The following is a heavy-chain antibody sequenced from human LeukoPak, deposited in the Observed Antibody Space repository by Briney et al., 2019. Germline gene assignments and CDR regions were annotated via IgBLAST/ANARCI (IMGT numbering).Heavy chain of an antibody. Sequence: SETLSLTSTVSGGSISSSNYYWGWIRQPPGKGLEWIGSIYYSGSTYYNPSLKSRVTISVDTSKNQFSLKLSSVTAADTAVYYCAREGQTAAGVDYWGQGTLVTVSS. J-gene: IGHJ4*02. CDR2: IYYSGST. D-gene: IGHD6-13*01. V-gene: IGHV4-39*07. CDR3: AREGQTAAGVDY. CDR1: GGSISSSNYY.